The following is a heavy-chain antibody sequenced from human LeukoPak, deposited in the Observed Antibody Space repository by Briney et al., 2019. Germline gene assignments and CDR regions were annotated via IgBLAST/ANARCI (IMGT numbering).Heavy chain of an antibody. J-gene: IGHJ4*02. CDR1: GLTLDDYG. V-gene: IGHV3-20*04. CDR3: ASIKSSGNYSPFDY. CDR2: INWNAGST. Sequence: PGGSLRLSCAASGLTLDDYGMSWVRQVPGKGLEWVSGINWNAGSTGYADSVKGRFTISRDNAKNSLYLQMNSLRAEDTALYYCASIKSSGNYSPFDYWGQGALLSVSS. D-gene: IGHD1-26*01.